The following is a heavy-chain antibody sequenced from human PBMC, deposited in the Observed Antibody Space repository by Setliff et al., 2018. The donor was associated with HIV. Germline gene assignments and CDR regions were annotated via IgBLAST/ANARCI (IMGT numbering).Heavy chain of an antibody. CDR2: IYVGGSV. V-gene: IGHV4-61*09. D-gene: IGHD3-3*01. CDR1: GGSMNSDSYS. CDR3: ARAKTIGVSAVFFDP. Sequence: SETLSLTCTVSGGSMNSDSYSWTWLRQPAGKGPELIGHIYVGGSVIYNPSLASRVTISMVPSKNQFSLDLSSVTAADTAKYYCARAKTIGVSAVFFDPWGQGRPVNVS. J-gene: IGHJ5*02.